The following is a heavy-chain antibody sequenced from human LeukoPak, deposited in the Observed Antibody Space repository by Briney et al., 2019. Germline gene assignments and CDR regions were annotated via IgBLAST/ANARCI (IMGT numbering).Heavy chain of an antibody. V-gene: IGHV3-15*01. D-gene: IGHD2-15*01. J-gene: IGHJ4*02. CDR1: GFPFRYPW. CDR3: TTRGGFGY. CDR2: LKNKAGGETT. Sequence: GGSPRLSCSGSGFPFRYPWIGWVRRGPGEGLEWVGRLKNKAGGETTNYAAPVKGRFTISRDDSKNTAYLQMNSLKTEDTALYYCTTRGGFGYWGQGTLVTVSS.